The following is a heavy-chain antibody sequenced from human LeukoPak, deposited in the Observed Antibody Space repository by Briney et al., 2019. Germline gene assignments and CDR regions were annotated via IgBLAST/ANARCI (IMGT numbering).Heavy chain of an antibody. V-gene: IGHV3-23*01. D-gene: IGHD6-19*01. J-gene: IGHJ4*02. CDR2: ISGSGGNT. CDR3: AKDRQSSGWNCDH. CDR1: GFTFSNYA. Sequence: GGSLRLSCAASGFTFSNYAMSWVSQAPGKGLEWVSSISGSGGNTYYADSVKGRFTISRDNSKNTLFLQMNSLRAEDTAVYYCAKDRQSSGWNCDHWGQGTLVTVSS.